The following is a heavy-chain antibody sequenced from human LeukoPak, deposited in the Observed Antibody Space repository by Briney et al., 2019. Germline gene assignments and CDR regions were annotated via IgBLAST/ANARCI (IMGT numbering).Heavy chain of an antibody. D-gene: IGHD2-2*01. CDR1: GFTFSSYG. V-gene: IGHV3-30*02. CDR2: IRYDGSNK. Sequence: PGGSLRLSCAASGFTFSSYGMHWVRQAPGKGLEWVAFIRYDGSNKYYADSVKGRFTISRDNSKNTLYLQMNSLRAEDTAVYYCAKMGSSSTRPPYYFDYWGQGTLVTVSS. J-gene: IGHJ4*02. CDR3: AKMGSSSTRPPYYFDY.